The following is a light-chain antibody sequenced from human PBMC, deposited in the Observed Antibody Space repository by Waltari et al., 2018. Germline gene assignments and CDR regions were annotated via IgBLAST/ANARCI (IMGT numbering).Light chain of an antibody. CDR2: EVS. CDR1: SSDVGGYKY. J-gene: IGLJ2*01. CDR3: SSYVGNNNLI. V-gene: IGLV2-8*01. Sequence: QSALTQPPSASGSPGQPVTISCTGTSSDVGGYKYVSWYQQHPGKAPKLMIYEVSKRPSGVPERFSGSKSGNTASLTVSGLQAEDEADYYCSSYVGNNNLIFGGGTKLTVL.